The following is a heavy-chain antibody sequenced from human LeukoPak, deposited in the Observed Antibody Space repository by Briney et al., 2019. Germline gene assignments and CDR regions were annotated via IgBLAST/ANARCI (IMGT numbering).Heavy chain of an antibody. J-gene: IGHJ5*02. Sequence: GGSLRLSCAASGFTFDDYGMSWVRHAPGKGLEWVSGINWNGGSTGYADSVKGRFTISRDNSKNTLYLQMNSLRAEDTAVYYCAKGSYSSSFNNWFDPWGQGTLVTVSS. D-gene: IGHD6-13*01. CDR2: INWNGGST. CDR1: GFTFDDYG. CDR3: AKGSYSSSFNNWFDP. V-gene: IGHV3-20*04.